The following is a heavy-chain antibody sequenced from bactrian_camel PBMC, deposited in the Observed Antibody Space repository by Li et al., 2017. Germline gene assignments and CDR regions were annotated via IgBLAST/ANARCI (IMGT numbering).Heavy chain of an antibody. D-gene: IGHD7*01. Sequence: DVQLVESGGGSVQAGGSLRLTCAASGYSTDNYCQMGWFRQAPGKEREGVAVVWPGGRSIGFADSVRGRFTISRDNALNTMYLQMTNLKPEDTGMYYCVADGGDVAPEHAHLAAAYNNWGPGTQVTVS. V-gene: IGHV3S40*01. J-gene: IGHJ4*01. CDR3: VADGGDVAPEHAHLAAAYNN. CDR1: GYSTDNYCQ. CDR2: VWPGGRSI.